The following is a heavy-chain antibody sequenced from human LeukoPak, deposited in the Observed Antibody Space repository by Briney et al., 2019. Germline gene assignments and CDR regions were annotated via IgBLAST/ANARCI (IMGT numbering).Heavy chain of an antibody. CDR2: INPNSGGT. Sequence: ASVKVSCKASGYTFTGYYMHWVRQAPGQVLEWMGWINPNSGGTNYAQKFQGRVTMTRDTSISTAYMELSRLRSDDTAVYYCARDRGYCSSTSCPPHWFDPWGQGTLVTVSS. V-gene: IGHV1-2*02. CDR1: GYTFTGYY. D-gene: IGHD2-2*01. J-gene: IGHJ5*02. CDR3: ARDRGYCSSTSCPPHWFDP.